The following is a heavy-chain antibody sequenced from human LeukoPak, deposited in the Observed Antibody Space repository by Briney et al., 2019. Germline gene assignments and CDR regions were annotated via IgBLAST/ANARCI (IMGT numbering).Heavy chain of an antibody. Sequence: EASVKVSCKASGYTFTDYYLHWVRQAPGQGVEWMGWINPNSGDTNYAQKFQGRVTMTRHTSISTAHMEMSRLRSNDAAVYYCARANFLYCSSTTCLFDYWGQGTLVTVSS. CDR1: GYTFTDYY. J-gene: IGHJ4*02. CDR3: ARANFLYCSSTTCLFDY. V-gene: IGHV1-2*02. D-gene: IGHD2-2*01. CDR2: INPNSGDT.